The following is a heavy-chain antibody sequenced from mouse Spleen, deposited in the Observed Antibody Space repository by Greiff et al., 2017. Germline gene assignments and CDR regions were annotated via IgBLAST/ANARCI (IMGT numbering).Heavy chain of an antibody. D-gene: IGHD1-1*01. V-gene: IGHV3-6*01. CDR2: ISYDGSN. Sequence: EVKLVESGPGLVKPSQSLSLTCSVTGYSITSGYYWNWIRQFPGNKLEWMGYISYDGSNNYNPSLKNRISITRDTSKNQFFLKLNSVTTEDTATYYCARDDYYGSSSPIAYWGQGTLVTVSA. CDR1: GYSITSGYY. CDR3: ARDDYYGSSSPIAY. J-gene: IGHJ3*01.